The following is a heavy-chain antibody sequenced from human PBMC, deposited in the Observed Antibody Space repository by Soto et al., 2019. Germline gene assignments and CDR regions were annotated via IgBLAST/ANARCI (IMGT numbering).Heavy chain of an antibody. CDR2: IWYDGSNK. D-gene: IGHD5-18*01. J-gene: IGHJ4*02. Sequence: QVQLVESGGGVVQPGRSLRLSCAASGFTFSSYGMHWVRQAPGKGLEWVAVIWYDGSNKYYADSVKGRFTISRDNSKNTPYLQMNSLRAEDTAVYYCARVDTAMVGIDYWGQGTLVTVSS. CDR3: ARVDTAMVGIDY. V-gene: IGHV3-33*01. CDR1: GFTFSSYG.